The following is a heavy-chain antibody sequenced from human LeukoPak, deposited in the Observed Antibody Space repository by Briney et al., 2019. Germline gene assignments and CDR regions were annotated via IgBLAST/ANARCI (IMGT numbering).Heavy chain of an antibody. CDR1: GYTFTGYF. D-gene: IGHD4-17*01. Sequence: VASVKVSCKASGYTFTGYFMHWVRQAPGQGLEWMGWINPNSGGTNYAQKFQGRVTMTRDTSISTAYMELSRLRSDDTAVYYCARDYGDPSGHYYYYYMDVWGDGTTVTVSS. CDR3: ARDYGDPSGHYYYYYMDV. V-gene: IGHV1-2*02. CDR2: INPNSGGT. J-gene: IGHJ6*03.